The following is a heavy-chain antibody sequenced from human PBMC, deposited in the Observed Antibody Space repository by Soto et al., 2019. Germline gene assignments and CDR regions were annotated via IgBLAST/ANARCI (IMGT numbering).Heavy chain of an antibody. V-gene: IGHV3-23*01. CDR1: GFTFSSYA. CDR2: ISGSGSGT. Sequence: GGSLRLSCAASGFTFSSYAMSWVRQAPGKGLEWISLISGSGSGTFYADSVKGRFTISRDNSKNSLYLQMNSLRAEDTAIYYCAKFRTDSDYWGQGTLVTVS. CDR3: AKFRTDSDY. J-gene: IGHJ4*02.